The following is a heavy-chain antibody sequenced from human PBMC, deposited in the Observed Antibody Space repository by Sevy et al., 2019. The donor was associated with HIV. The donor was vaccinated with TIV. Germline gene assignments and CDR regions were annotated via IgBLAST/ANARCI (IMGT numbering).Heavy chain of an antibody. V-gene: IGHV3-53*01. CDR3: AKTRGFSGLHAFDA. J-gene: IGHJ3*01. CDR1: GITVSLNY. Sequence: GGSLRLSCATSGITVSLNYMSWVRQAPGKGLEWVSAIYAGDSTYYTDSVRGRFTISRDNSQNTLYLQMNSLRVEDTTTYYCAKTRGFSGLHAFDAWGQGTLVTVSS. CDR2: IYAGDST. D-gene: IGHD5-18*01.